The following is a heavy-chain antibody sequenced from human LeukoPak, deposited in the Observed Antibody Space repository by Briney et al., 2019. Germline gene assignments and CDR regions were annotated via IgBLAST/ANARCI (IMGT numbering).Heavy chain of an antibody. CDR3: AKNDYEISRGVHYYYYMDV. D-gene: IGHD4-17*01. Sequence: GGSLRLSCAASGFTFSSYVMNWVRQAPGKGLEWVSSITSSGGSTYYADSVKGRFTISRDNSKNTLYLQMNSLRAEDTAVYYCAKNDYEISRGVHYYYYMDVWGKGTTVTVSS. CDR2: ITSSGGST. CDR1: GFTFSSYV. J-gene: IGHJ6*03. V-gene: IGHV3-23*01.